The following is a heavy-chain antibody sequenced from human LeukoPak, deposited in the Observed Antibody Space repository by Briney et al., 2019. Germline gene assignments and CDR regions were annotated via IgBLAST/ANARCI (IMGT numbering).Heavy chain of an antibody. Sequence: SQTLSLTCAISGDSVSSSIGAWNWIRQSPSRGLEWLGRTYYRSKWYNDYAASVKSRITINPDTSRNQFSLQLNSVTPDDTAVYYCARGETYSFDHWGQETLVTVSS. CDR2: TYYRSKWYN. CDR3: ARGETYSFDH. CDR1: GDSVSSSIGA. D-gene: IGHD2-15*01. V-gene: IGHV6-1*01. J-gene: IGHJ4*02.